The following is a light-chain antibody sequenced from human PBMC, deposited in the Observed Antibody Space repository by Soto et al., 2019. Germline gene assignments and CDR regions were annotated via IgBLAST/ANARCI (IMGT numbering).Light chain of an antibody. Sequence: DIQMTQSPSTLSASVGDRVTITCRASQSISSWLAWYQQKPGKAPKLLIYDASSLESGVPSRFSGSGSGTEFTLTISSLQPDEFATYYCQQYNSYPWTCGQGTKVEIK. CDR3: QQYNSYPWT. J-gene: IGKJ1*01. CDR2: DAS. V-gene: IGKV1-5*01. CDR1: QSISSW.